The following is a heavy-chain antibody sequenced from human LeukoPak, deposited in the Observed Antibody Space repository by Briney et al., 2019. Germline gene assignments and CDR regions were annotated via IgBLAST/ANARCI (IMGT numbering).Heavy chain of an antibody. V-gene: IGHV4-39*07. Sequence: SETLSLTCTVSGGSISSGDFYWSWIRQPPGKGLEWIGEINHSGSTNYNPSLKSRVTISVDTSKNQFSLKLSSVTAADTAVYYCAGRVDIVASPYFDYWGQGTLVTVSS. CDR1: GGSISSGDFY. CDR2: INHSGST. CDR3: AGRVDIVASPYFDY. J-gene: IGHJ4*02. D-gene: IGHD5-12*01.